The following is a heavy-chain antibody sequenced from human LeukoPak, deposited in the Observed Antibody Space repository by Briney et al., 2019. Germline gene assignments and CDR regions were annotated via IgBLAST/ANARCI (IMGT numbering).Heavy chain of an antibody. D-gene: IGHD2-2*01. CDR3: ARLFYCSTTNCPQAFDT. CDR1: GFTFSSYG. CDR2: ITSTTTM. Sequence: GGSLRLSCAASGFTFSSYGIDWVRQAPGKGLEGVSYITSTTTMYYADPVRGRCTISRDNAKNSLYLQMNSLRADDTAVYYCARLFYCSTTNCPQAFDTWGQGTLVTVSS. J-gene: IGHJ3*02. V-gene: IGHV3-48*01.